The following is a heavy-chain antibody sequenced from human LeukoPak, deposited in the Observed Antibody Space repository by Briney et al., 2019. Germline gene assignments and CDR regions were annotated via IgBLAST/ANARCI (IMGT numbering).Heavy chain of an antibody. CDR3: ARDVVVMFDY. J-gene: IGHJ4*02. D-gene: IGHD3-22*01. Sequence: PGGSLRLSCAVSGITFTNAWMNWVRQAPGKGLEWVGRIRSKTDGGTSDLAASVKGRFTISRDNAKNSLYLQMNSLRAEDTAVYYCARDVVVMFDYWGQGTLVTVSS. V-gene: IGHV3-15*01. CDR2: IRSKTDGGTS. CDR1: GITFTNAW.